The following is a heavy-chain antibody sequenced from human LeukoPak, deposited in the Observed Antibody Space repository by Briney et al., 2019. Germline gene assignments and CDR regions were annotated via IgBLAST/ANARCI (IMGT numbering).Heavy chain of an antibody. Sequence: ASVKVSCKASGYTFTSYYMHWVRQAPGQGLEWMGIINPSGGSTSYAQKFQGRVTMTRDTSTSTVYMELSSLRSEDTAVYFCARGLLSGRSWGYYYMDVWGKGTTVTVSS. D-gene: IGHD2/OR15-2a*01. CDR1: GYTFTSYY. V-gene: IGHV1-46*01. CDR2: INPSGGST. J-gene: IGHJ6*03. CDR3: ARGLLSGRSWGYYYMDV.